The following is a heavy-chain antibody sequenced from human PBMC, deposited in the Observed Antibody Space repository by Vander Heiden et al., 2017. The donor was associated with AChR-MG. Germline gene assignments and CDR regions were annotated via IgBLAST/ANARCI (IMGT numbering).Heavy chain of an antibody. V-gene: IGHV1-18*01. J-gene: IGHJ4*02. Sequence: QVQLVQSGGEVKKPGASVKVSCKASGFLFSDYAIGWVRQAPGQGLDWMGWINAHGDTKYAQKFQDTVTLTTDTSTSTVYLEVRSLTSDDTAVYYCARRNSMNEFDYWGQGTPVTVSS. CDR3: ARRNSMNEFDY. D-gene: IGHD1-1*01. CDR2: INAHGDT. CDR1: GFLFSDYA.